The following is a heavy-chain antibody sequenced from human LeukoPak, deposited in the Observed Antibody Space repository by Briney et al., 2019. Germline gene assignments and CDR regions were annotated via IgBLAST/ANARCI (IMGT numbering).Heavy chain of an antibody. D-gene: IGHD3-22*01. J-gene: IGHJ4*02. CDR2: IYYSGST. CDR1: GGSISSYY. CDR3: ARVSWEYYYDSSGYFFFDY. Sequence: SETLSLTCTVSGGSISSYYWSWIRQPPGKGLEWIGYIYYSGSTNYNPSLKSRVTISVDTSKNQFSLKLSSVTAADTAVYYCARVSWEYYYDSSGYFFFDYWGQGTLVTVSS. V-gene: IGHV4-59*01.